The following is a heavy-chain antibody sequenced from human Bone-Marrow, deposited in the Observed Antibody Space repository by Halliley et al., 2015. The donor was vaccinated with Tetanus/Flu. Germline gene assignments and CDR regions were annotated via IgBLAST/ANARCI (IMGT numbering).Heavy chain of an antibody. CDR1: GFIFSNYD. Sequence: SLRLSCAASGFIFSNYDMNWVRQAPGKGLEWVSSISTRTTHIYYAESVKGRFTISRDNAKNSLYLQMNSLRAEDTALYYCARDLPPYSGSFPPYWGQGPLFPFSS. CDR3: ARDLPPYSGSFPPY. V-gene: IGHV3-21*01. D-gene: IGHD3-22*01. CDR2: ISTRTTHI. J-gene: IGHJ4*02.